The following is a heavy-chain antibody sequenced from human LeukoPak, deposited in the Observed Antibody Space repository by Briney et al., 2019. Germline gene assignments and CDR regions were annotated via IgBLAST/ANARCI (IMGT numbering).Heavy chain of an antibody. CDR1: GFTFSSYA. V-gene: IGHV3-30*04. J-gene: IGHJ6*03. CDR2: ISYDGSNK. CDR3: ARPAGIAVDASPYYMDV. D-gene: IGHD6-19*01. Sequence: PGGSLRLSCAASGFTFSSYAMHWVRQAPGKGLEWVAVISYDGSNKYYADSVKGRFTISRDNSKNTLYLQMNSLRAEDTAVYYCARPAGIAVDASPYYMDVWGKGTTVTVSS.